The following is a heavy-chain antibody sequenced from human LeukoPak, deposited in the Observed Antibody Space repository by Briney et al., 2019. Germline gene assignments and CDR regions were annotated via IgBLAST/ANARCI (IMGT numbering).Heavy chain of an antibody. J-gene: IGHJ4*02. CDR3: AITGVRDFDS. CDR1: GYTFSSST. CDR2: ITSGGGGT. V-gene: IGHV3-23*01. Sequence: GRSLRLSCAASGYTFSSSTMTWVHQTPGKGLEWVSSITSGGGGTYHADSVKGRFIISRDDSKDTLFLQMNSLRADDTAIYYCAITGVRDFDSWGQGILVTVSS. D-gene: IGHD4-11*01.